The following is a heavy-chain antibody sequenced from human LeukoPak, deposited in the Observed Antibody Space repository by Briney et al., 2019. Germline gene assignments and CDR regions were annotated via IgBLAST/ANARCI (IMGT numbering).Heavy chain of an antibody. J-gene: IGHJ4*02. CDR3: ARDRELGY. V-gene: IGHV4-59*01. CDR2: SYHRGST. Sequence: SETLSLTCTVSGGSTSSYYWSWIRQPPGKGLEWIGWSYHRGSTSYNPSLKSRVAISVDTSKNQFSLKLSSVTAADTAVYYCARDRELGYWGQGTLVTVSS. D-gene: IGHD1-1*01. CDR1: GGSTSSYY.